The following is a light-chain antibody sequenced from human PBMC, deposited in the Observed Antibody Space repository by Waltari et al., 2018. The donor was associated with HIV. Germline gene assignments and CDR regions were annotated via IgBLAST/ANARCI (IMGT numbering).Light chain of an antibody. J-gene: IGKJ2*01. CDR1: QSISSL. CDR3: QQHNSFPS. CDR2: EAS. V-gene: IGKV1-5*03. Sequence: QMTQHPSTLSASVGDRVAITCRASQSISSLLALYQQQPEKAPQLLLYEASSLESGVPSRFSGSGSKKFFTLTISSLQPDDFATYYCQQHNSFPSFGQGTKLEI.